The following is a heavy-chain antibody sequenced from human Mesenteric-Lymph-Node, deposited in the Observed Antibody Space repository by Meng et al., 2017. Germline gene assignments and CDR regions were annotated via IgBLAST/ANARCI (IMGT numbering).Heavy chain of an antibody. CDR3: ASVGGGQRSFDL. J-gene: IGHJ2*01. D-gene: IGHD3-16*01. CDR1: GGSISSCDYY. V-gene: IGHV4-30-4*01. CDR2: IYYGGSN. Sequence: QGQLQESGPGLMKPSHSLSLTCTASGGSISSCDYYWGRIRQRPGKGLELSGHIYYGGSNSSNPSLKSRVTITVDTSNNQFLLKLSSVTAADTVEYCCASVGGGQRSFDLWGHGTLVTVSS.